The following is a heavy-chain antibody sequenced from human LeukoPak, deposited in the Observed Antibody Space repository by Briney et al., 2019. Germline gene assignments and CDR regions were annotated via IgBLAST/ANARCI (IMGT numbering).Heavy chain of an antibody. J-gene: IGHJ4*02. CDR2: INTDGSST. CDR1: GFTFSNYW. Sequence: GGSLRLSCAASGFTFSNYWMYWVRQAPGKGLVCASRINTDGSSTSYADSVTGRFTISRDDAKNTLYLQMNSLRTEDTAVYYCTISAPGKRYFDNWGQGTLVTVSS. D-gene: IGHD3-10*01. CDR3: TISAPGKRYFDN. V-gene: IGHV3-74*03.